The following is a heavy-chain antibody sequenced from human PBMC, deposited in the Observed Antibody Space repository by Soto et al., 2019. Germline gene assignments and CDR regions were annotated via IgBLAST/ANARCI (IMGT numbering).Heavy chain of an antibody. D-gene: IGHD3-16*01. CDR2: SRNKGNSYIT. CDR1: GFTFSDHD. Sequence: PGGSLRLSCAASGFTFSDHDMDCVRQAPGKGLEWIGRSRNKGNSYITKYAASVKGRITISRDDSKNSVYLQMNSLKIDDTAVYYCGRAGFAHGTEVWGQGTTVTLSS. CDR3: GRAGFAHGTEV. J-gene: IGHJ6*02. V-gene: IGHV3-72*01.